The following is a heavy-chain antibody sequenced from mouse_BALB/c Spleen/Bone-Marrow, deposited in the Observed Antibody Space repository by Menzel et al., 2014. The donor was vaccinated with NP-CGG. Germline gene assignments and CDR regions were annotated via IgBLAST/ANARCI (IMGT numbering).Heavy chain of an antibody. D-gene: IGHD2-2*01. CDR2: IDPGTGGT. Sequence: VQLQQSGAELVRPGASVTLSCKASGYTFTDYEMHWVKQTPVHGLEWIGAIDPGTGGTAYNQKFKGKATLTADKSSSTAYMGLRSLTSEDCAVYYCTRRWLRRGFDYWGQGTTLTVSS. J-gene: IGHJ2*01. CDR1: GYTFTDYE. CDR3: TRRWLRRGFDY. V-gene: IGHV1-15*01.